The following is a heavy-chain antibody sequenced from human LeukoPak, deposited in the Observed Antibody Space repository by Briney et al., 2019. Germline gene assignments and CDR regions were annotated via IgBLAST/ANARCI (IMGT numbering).Heavy chain of an antibody. D-gene: IGHD3-10*01. CDR1: GGSISSGSYY. Sequence: PSETLSLTCTVSGGSISSGSYYWSWIRQPAGKGLEWIGRIYTSGSTNYNPSLKSRVTISVDTSKNQFSLKLSSVTAADTAVYYCARQYYYGSGSSYNWFDPWGQGTLVTVSS. CDR2: IYTSGST. J-gene: IGHJ5*02. V-gene: IGHV4-61*02. CDR3: ARQYYYGSGSSYNWFDP.